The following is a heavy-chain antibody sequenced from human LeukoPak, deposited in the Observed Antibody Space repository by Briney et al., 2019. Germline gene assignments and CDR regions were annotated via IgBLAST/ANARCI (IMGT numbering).Heavy chain of an antibody. CDR2: INPSGGST. CDR3: ARSLWFGELLRALLGY. J-gene: IGHJ4*02. CDR1: GYTFTSYY. V-gene: IGHV1-46*01. Sequence: GASVKVSCKASGYTFTSYYMHWVRQAPGQGGEWMGLINPSGGSTSYAQKFQGRVTMTRDTSTSTVYMELSSLRSEDTAVYYCARSLWFGELLRALLGYWGQGTLVTVSS. D-gene: IGHD3-10*01.